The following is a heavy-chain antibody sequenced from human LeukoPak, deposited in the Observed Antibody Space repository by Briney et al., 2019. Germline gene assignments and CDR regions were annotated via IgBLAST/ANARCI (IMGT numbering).Heavy chain of an antibody. CDR3: TRGRRFCGGDCHSWFDS. CDR1: GFTFSSYS. V-gene: IGHV3-21*01. J-gene: IGHJ5*01. D-gene: IGHD2-21*02. Sequence: GGSLRLSCAASGFTFSSYSMNWVRQAPGKGLEWVSSISSGAMYIYYADSLRGRFTISRDSAMDSVSLQMDSLRAEDTAVYYCTRGRRFCGGDCHSWFDSWGQGTLVTVSS. CDR2: ISSGAMYI.